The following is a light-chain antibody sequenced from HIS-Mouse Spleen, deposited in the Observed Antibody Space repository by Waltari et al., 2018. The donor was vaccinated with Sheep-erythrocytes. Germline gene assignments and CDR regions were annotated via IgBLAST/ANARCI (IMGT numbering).Light chain of an antibody. Sequence: QSVLTQPPSVSGAPGQRVTISCTGSSSNIGAGYDGPWYQQLPGTDPKLLIYGNSNRPSGVPYRFSGSKSGTSASLAITGLQAEDEADYYCCSYAGSSTPWVFGGGTKLTVL. V-gene: IGLV1-40*01. J-gene: IGLJ3*02. CDR3: CSYAGSSTPWV. CDR1: SSNIGAGYD. CDR2: GNS.